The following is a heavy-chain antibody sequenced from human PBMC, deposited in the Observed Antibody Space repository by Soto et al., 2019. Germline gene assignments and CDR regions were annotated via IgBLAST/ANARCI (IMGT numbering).Heavy chain of an antibody. J-gene: IGHJ6*02. Sequence: GGSLRLSCVPSGFSFSTFWLNWVRQAPGRGLEWVANINQDGSEKYYVDSVKGRFTISRDNAQNSLYLQMNSLRAEDTAVYYCAREDRLLWFGELLDEKYYGMDVWGQGTTVTVSS. CDR2: INQDGSEK. V-gene: IGHV3-7*01. CDR3: AREDRLLWFGELLDEKYYGMDV. CDR1: GFSFSTFW. D-gene: IGHD3-10*01.